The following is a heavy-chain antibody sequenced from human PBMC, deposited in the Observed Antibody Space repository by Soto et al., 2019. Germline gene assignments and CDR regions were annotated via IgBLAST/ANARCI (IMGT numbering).Heavy chain of an antibody. CDR1: GGTFSSYT. CDR2: IIPILGIA. J-gene: IGHJ4*02. CDR3: AREGGTGWYGY. D-gene: IGHD6-19*01. Sequence: QVQLVQSGAEVKKPGSSVKVSCKASGGTFSSYTISWVRQAPGQGLEWMGRIIPILGIANYAQKFQGRVTITADKSTSTAYMELSGLRSEDTAGYSCAREGGTGWYGYWGQGTLVTVSS. V-gene: IGHV1-69*08.